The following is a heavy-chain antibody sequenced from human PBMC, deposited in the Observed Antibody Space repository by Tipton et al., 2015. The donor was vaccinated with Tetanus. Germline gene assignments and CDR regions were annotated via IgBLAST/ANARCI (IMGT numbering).Heavy chain of an antibody. V-gene: IGHV5-51*01. D-gene: IGHD3-3*01. Sequence: QLVQSGAEVRKPGESLKISCQGSGYSFTSYWIGWVRQMSGEGLEWMGVIYPSDSDIRYSPSFQGQVRISADKSINTAYLQWGSLEASDTAMYYCARGGVDSRVFDFWGQGTLVTVSS. J-gene: IGHJ4*02. CDR3: ARGGVDSRVFDF. CDR2: IYPSDSDI. CDR1: GYSFTSYW.